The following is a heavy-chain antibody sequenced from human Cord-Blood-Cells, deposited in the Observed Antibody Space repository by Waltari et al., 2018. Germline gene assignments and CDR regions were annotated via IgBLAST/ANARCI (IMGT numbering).Heavy chain of an antibody. CDR3: ARATGDRGAFDI. V-gene: IGHV1-2*02. J-gene: IGHJ3*02. Sequence: QVQLVQSGAEVKKPGASVKVSCKASGYTFTGYYMHWVRQAPGQGLEWMGWINPSSGGTNYAQKFQGRVTMTRDTSISTAYMELSRLRSDDTAVYYCARATGDRGAFDIWGQGTMVTVSS. CDR2: INPSSGGT. D-gene: IGHD7-27*01. CDR1: GYTFTGYY.